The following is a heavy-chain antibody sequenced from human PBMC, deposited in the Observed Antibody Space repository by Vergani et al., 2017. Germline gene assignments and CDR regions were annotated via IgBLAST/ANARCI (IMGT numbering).Heavy chain of an antibody. CDR1: GFTFSNYD. Sequence: QVQLVESGGGLVKPGGSLRLSCAASGFTFSNYDIHWVRQAPGKGLEWVAVISYDGSNKYYADSVKGRFTISRDNSKNTLYLQMNSLRVEDMAVYYCARDRGDWRYSRYFYNYYMDVWGKGTTVTVSS. CDR2: ISYDGSNK. J-gene: IGHJ6*03. V-gene: IGHV3-30*03. D-gene: IGHD2-8*02. CDR3: ARDRGDWRYSRYFYNYYMDV.